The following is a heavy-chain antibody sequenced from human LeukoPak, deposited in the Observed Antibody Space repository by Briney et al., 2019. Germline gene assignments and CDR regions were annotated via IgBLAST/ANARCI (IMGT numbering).Heavy chain of an antibody. CDR2: ISSSTTYI. D-gene: IGHD4-23*01. Sequence: PGGSLRLSCAASGFTFSTYEASWVRQAPGKGLEWVASISSSTTYIYYADSLKGRFTISRDDAENSLYLQMSSLRAEDTAVYYCAREVIGGNSGWGQGTLVTVSS. J-gene: IGHJ4*02. V-gene: IGHV3-21*01. CDR1: GFTFSTYE. CDR3: AREVIGGNSG.